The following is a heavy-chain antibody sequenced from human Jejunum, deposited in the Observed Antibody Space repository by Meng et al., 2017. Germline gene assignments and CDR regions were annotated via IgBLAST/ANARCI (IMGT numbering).Heavy chain of an antibody. Sequence: QVQLQVSGSGLVRPSGPLSLPCAVSGGSVSTTDWWIWVRQPPGKGLEWIGEISRSGRANYNPSLKGRVTISLDRSMNLFSLKLDSVTAADAAVYYCARDPRTNWASRFFDNWGQGTLVTVSS. CDR2: ISRSGRA. J-gene: IGHJ4*02. D-gene: IGHD1/OR15-1a*01. V-gene: IGHV4-4*02. CDR3: ARDPRTNWASRFFDN. CDR1: GGSVSTTDW.